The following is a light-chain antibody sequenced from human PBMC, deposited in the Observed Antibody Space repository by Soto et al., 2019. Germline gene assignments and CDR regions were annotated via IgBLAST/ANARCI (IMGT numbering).Light chain of an antibody. V-gene: IGKV1-39*01. CDR3: QQSYSTPPT. Sequence: IQMTQSPSSLSASVGDRVTITCRASQSISSYLNWYQQKPGKAPKLLIYAASSLQSGVPSRFSGSGSGTDFTLTISSLQPEDFVTYYCQQSYSTPPTFGQGTKVDIK. CDR2: AAS. J-gene: IGKJ1*01. CDR1: QSISSY.